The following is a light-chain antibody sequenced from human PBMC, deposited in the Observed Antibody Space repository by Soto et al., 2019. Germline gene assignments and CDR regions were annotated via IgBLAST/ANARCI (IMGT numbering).Light chain of an antibody. CDR3: KQLNTYPWT. Sequence: DIQMTQSPSSLSASVGDRVTITCRASQSISSYLNWYQQKPGKAHKLLIYAAYSLQSGVQSRFSGSGSGTDFTLTIRSLQPEEFATYYCKQLNTYPWTFGQGTKVEIK. J-gene: IGKJ1*01. CDR1: QSISSY. V-gene: IGKV1-39*01. CDR2: AAY.